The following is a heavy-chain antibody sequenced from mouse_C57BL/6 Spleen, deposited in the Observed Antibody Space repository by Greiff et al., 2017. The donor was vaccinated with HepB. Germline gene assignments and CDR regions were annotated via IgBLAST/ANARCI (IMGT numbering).Heavy chain of an antibody. CDR2: IRNKANGYTT. J-gene: IGHJ2*01. V-gene: IGHV7-3*01. D-gene: IGHD1-1*01. Sequence: EVQLVKSGGGLVQPGCSLSLSCAASGFTFTDYYMSWVRQPPGKALEWLGFIRNKANGYTTEYSASVKGRFTISRDTSQSILYLQMNARRAEDSATYYCARYAFIATVEAKEIYFCGWGQGTTLSDAS. CDR3: ARYAFIATVEAKEIYFCG. CDR1: GFTFTDYY.